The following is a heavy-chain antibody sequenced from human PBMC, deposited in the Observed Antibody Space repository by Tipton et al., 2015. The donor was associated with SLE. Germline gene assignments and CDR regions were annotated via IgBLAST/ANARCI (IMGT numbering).Heavy chain of an antibody. Sequence: TLSLTCAVYGGSFSGYYWSWIRQPPGKGLEWIGEINHSGSTNYNPSLKSRVTISVDTSKNQFSLKLSSVTAADTAVYYCATTMGAFDIWGQGTMVTVSS. CDR1: GGSFSGYY. J-gene: IGHJ3*02. CDR2: INHSGST. CDR3: ATTMGAFDI. V-gene: IGHV4-34*01.